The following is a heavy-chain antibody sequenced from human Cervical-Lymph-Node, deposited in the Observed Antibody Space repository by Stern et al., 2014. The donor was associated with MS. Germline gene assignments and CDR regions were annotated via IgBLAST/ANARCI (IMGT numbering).Heavy chain of an antibody. J-gene: IGHJ5*02. V-gene: IGHV4-31*03. CDR1: GGSISSGGYY. CDR3: ARGPLSYGYRWFDP. Sequence: QLQLQESGPGLVKPSQTLSLTCTVSGGSISSGGYYWSWIRQHPVKGLEWIGYIYYSGSTYYNPSLKSRVTISVDTSKNQFSLKLSSVTAADTAVYYCARGPLSYGYRWFDPWGQGTLVTVSS. CDR2: IYYSGST. D-gene: IGHD5-18*01.